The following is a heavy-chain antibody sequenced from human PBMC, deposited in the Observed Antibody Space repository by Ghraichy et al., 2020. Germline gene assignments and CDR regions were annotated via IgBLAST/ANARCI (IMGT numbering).Heavy chain of an antibody. Sequence: GGSLRLSCAASGFTFSSYGMHWVRQAPGKGLEWVAFIRYDGSNKYYADSVKGRFTISRDNSKNTLYLQMNSLRAEDTAVYYCAKDRDGDYWGYFDYWGQGTLVTVSS. J-gene: IGHJ4*02. D-gene: IGHD4-17*01. CDR3: AKDRDGDYWGYFDY. V-gene: IGHV3-30*02. CDR2: IRYDGSNK. CDR1: GFTFSSYG.